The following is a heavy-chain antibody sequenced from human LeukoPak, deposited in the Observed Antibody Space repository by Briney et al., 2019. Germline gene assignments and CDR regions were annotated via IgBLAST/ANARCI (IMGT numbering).Heavy chain of an antibody. CDR2: ISGSGGST. V-gene: IGHV3-23*01. Sequence: GGSLRLSCAASGFTFSSYAMSWVRQAPGKGLEWVSAISGSGGSTYYADSVKGRFTISRDNSKNTLYRQMNSLRAEDTAVYYCAKPIYYDSSGYSVDYWGQGTLVTVSS. CDR3: AKPIYYDSSGYSVDY. J-gene: IGHJ4*02. CDR1: GFTFSSYA. D-gene: IGHD3-22*01.